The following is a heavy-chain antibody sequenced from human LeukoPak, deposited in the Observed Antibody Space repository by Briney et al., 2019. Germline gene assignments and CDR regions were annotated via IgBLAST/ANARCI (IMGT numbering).Heavy chain of an antibody. V-gene: IGHV3-21*01. D-gene: IGHD3-10*01. CDR3: ARGYYYGSGSYFDY. Sequence: GGSLTLSCAASGFTFSSYSMNWVRQAPGKGLEWVSSISSSSTYIYYADSVKGRFTISRDNTKNSLYLQMNSLRAEDTAVYYCARGYYYGSGSYFDYWGQGTLVTVSS. CDR1: GFTFSSYS. CDR2: ISSSSTYI. J-gene: IGHJ4*02.